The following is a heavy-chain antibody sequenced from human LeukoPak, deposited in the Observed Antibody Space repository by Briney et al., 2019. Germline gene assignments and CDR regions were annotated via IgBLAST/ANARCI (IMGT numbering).Heavy chain of an antibody. CDR3: ATPGAYVWGSYRYFDY. V-gene: IGHV3-23*01. CDR1: GFTFSSYA. Sequence: QAGGSLRLSCAASGFTFSSYAMSWVRQAPGKGLEWVSAISGSGGSTYYADSVKGRFTISRDNPKNTLYLQMNSLRAEDTAVYYCATPGAYVWGSYRYFDYWGQGTLVTVSS. J-gene: IGHJ4*02. D-gene: IGHD3-16*02. CDR2: ISGSGGST.